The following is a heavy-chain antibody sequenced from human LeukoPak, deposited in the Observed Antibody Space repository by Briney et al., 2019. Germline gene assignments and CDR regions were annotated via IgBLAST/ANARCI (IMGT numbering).Heavy chain of an antibody. CDR1: GYTFTGYY. J-gene: IGHJ4*02. CDR3: ARDGAWYCGGDCYSDY. Sequence: ASVKVSCKASGYTFTGYYMHWVRQAPGQGLEWMGWISAYNGNTNYAQKLQGRVTMTTDTSTSTAYMELRSLRSDDTAVYYCARDGAWYCGGDCYSDYWGQGTLVTVSS. V-gene: IGHV1-18*04. CDR2: ISAYNGNT. D-gene: IGHD2-21*02.